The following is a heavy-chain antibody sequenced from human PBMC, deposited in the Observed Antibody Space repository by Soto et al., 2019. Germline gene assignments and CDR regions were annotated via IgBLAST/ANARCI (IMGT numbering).Heavy chain of an antibody. CDR3: PSNLVLRFLEWRDDDAFDI. V-gene: IGHV3-23*01. Sequence: GGSLRLSCAASGFTFSSYAMSWVRQAPGKGLEWVSAISGSGGSTYYADSVKGRFTISRDNSKNTLYLQMNSLRAEDTAVYYCPSNLVLRFLEWRDDDAFDIWGQGTMVTVSS. J-gene: IGHJ3*02. CDR1: GFTFSSYA. D-gene: IGHD3-3*01. CDR2: ISGSGGST.